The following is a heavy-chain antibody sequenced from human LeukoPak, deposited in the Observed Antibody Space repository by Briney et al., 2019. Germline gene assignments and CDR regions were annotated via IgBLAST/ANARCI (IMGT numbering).Heavy chain of an antibody. CDR1: GFNFRNYW. CDR2: INSDGSST. V-gene: IGHV3-74*01. CDR3: AKGLYGDYIDY. J-gene: IGHJ4*02. Sequence: PGGSLRLSCAASGFNFRNYWMHWVRQAPGKGLVWVSRINSDGSSTSYADSVKGRFTISRDDAENTLYLQINSLRAEDTAVYYCAKGLYGDYIDYWGQGTLVTVSS. D-gene: IGHD4-17*01.